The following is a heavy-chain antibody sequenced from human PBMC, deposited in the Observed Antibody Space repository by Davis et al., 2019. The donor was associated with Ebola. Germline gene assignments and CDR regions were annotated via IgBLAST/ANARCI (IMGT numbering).Heavy chain of an antibody. J-gene: IGHJ4*02. V-gene: IGHV4-34*01. CDR1: GGSFSGYY. Sequence: PSETLSLTCAVCGGSFSGYYWSWIRQPPGKGPEWIGEINHSGSTNYNPSLKSRVTISVDTSKNQFSLKLSSVTAADTAVYYCARGRDYYDSSGYYYWGQGTLVTVSS. D-gene: IGHD3-22*01. CDR3: ARGRDYYDSSGYYY. CDR2: INHSGST.